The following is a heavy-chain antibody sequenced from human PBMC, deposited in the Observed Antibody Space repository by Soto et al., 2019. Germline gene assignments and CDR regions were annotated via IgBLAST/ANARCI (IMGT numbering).Heavy chain of an antibody. V-gene: IGHV1-2*04. Sequence: ASVKVSCKASGYTFTGYYMHWVRQAPGQGLEWMGWINPNSGGTNYAQKFQGWVTMTRDTSTSTAYMELSGLRSEDTAVYYCARTIAVAGGYYFDYWGQGTLVTVSS. CDR3: ARTIAVAGGYYFDY. D-gene: IGHD6-19*01. J-gene: IGHJ4*02. CDR1: GYTFTGYY. CDR2: INPNSGGT.